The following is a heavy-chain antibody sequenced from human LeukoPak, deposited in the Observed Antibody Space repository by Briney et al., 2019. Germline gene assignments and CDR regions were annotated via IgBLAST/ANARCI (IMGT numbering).Heavy chain of an antibody. Sequence: GGSLRLSCAASGFSFSGYWMSWVRQAPGKGLEWVANIKRDGNEKYYVDSVKGRFTISRDNAKNSLYLQMNSLRADDTAIYYCAKYGGGYYFDYWGQGTLVTVSS. D-gene: IGHD1-26*01. CDR2: IKRDGNEK. J-gene: IGHJ4*02. CDR1: GFSFSGYW. V-gene: IGHV3-7*01. CDR3: AKYGGGYYFDY.